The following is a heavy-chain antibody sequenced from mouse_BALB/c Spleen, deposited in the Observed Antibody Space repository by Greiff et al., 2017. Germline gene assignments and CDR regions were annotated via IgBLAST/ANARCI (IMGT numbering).Heavy chain of an antibody. Sequence: QVQLQQPGAELVRPGASVKLSCKASGYTFTSYWINWVKQRPGQGLEWIGNIYPSDSYTNYNQKFKDKATLTVDKSSSTAYMQLSSPTSEDSAVYYCTSYGPFAYWGQGTLVTVSA. CDR2: IYPSDSYT. CDR3: TSYGPFAY. J-gene: IGHJ3*01. D-gene: IGHD1-1*02. CDR1: GYTFTSYW. V-gene: IGHV1-69*02.